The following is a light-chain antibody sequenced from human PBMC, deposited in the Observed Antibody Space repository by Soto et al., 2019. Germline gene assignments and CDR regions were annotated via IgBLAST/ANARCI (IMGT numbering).Light chain of an antibody. V-gene: IGKV3-20*01. CDR2: GAS. CDR3: QQYGTSPTLA. J-gene: IGKJ4*01. CDR1: QNVSSNF. Sequence: EVVLTQSPGTLYLYPGDRATLSCRASQNVSSNFLAWYQHKPDQSPRLLIYGASTMATDIPDRFSGSGSGPDFTLTISRLEHEDSAVYYCQQYGTSPTLAFGGGTKVESK.